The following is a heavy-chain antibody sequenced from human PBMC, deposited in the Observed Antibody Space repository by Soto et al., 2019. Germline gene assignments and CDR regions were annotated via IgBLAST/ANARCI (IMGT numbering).Heavy chain of an antibody. V-gene: IGHV4-59*01. CDR1: GGSIGSYY. Sequence: SETLSLTCTVSGGSIGSYYWSWIRQPPGKGLEWIGYIYYSGSTNYNPSLKSRVTISVDTSKNQFSLKLSSVIAADTAVYYCARVGSGLCLDYWGQGTLVTVSS. D-gene: IGHD3-10*01. CDR3: ARVGSGLCLDY. J-gene: IGHJ4*02. CDR2: IYYSGST.